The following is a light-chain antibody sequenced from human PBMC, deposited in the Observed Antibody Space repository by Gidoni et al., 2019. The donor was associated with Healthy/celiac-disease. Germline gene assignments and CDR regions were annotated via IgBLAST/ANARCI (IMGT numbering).Light chain of an antibody. CDR3: SSYTSSTTVV. CDR2: DVS. CDR1: SSDVGGYNY. V-gene: IGLV2-14*01. J-gene: IGLJ3*02. Sequence: QSALTQRASVSGSPGQSITIACTGTSSDVGGYNYVSWYQQHPGKVPKLMIYDVSNRPSGVSNRFSGSKSGNTASLTISGLQAEDEADYYCSSYTSSTTVVFGGWTKLTVL.